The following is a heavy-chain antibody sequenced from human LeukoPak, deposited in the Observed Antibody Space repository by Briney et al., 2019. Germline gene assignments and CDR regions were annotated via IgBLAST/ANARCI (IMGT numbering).Heavy chain of an antibody. CDR2: INPNSGGT. Sequence: ASVKVSCKASGYTFTSYYMHWVRQAPGQGLEWMGWINPNSGGTNYAQKFQGRVTMTRDTSISTAYMELSRLRSDDTAVYYCARDITSSYDSSGYRGAFDYWGQGTLVTVSS. V-gene: IGHV1-2*02. CDR3: ARDITSSYDSSGYRGAFDY. D-gene: IGHD3-22*01. CDR1: GYTFTSYY. J-gene: IGHJ4*02.